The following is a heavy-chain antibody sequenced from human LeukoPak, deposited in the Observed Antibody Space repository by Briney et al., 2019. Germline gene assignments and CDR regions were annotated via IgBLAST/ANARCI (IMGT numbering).Heavy chain of an antibody. J-gene: IGHJ4*02. V-gene: IGHV4-30-2*01. Sequence: SETLCLTCAVSGGSISSGGYSWSWIRQPPGKGLEWIGYIYHSGSTYYNPSLKSRVTISVDRSKNQFSLKLSSVTAADTAVYYCARAETRNYYDSSGYYYLSGIDYWGQGTLITVSS. CDR3: ARAETRNYYDSSGYYYLSGIDY. CDR1: GGSISSGGYS. CDR2: IYHSGST. D-gene: IGHD3-22*01.